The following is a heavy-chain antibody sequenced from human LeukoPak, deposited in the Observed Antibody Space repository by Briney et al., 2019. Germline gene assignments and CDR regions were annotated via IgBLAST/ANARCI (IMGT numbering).Heavy chain of an antibody. V-gene: IGHV3-23*01. D-gene: IGHD1-26*01. CDR1: GFTFSSYA. CDR2: ISGSGGST. CDR3: AKVIQEVGAKLPTDY. J-gene: IGHJ4*02. Sequence: GGSLRLSCAASGFTFSSYAMSWVRQAPGKGLEWVSAISGSGGSTYYADSVKGRFTISRDNSKNTLYLQMNSLRAEDTAVYYCAKVIQEVGAKLPTDYWGQGTLITVSS.